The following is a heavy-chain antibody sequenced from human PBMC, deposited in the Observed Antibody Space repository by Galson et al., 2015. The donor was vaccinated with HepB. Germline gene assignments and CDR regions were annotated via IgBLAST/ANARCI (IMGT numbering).Heavy chain of an antibody. CDR3: ARDPGEMGAITVLYFDY. J-gene: IGHJ4*02. CDR1: GFTFNNYA. CDR2: ISYDGSDE. V-gene: IGHV3-30*03. D-gene: IGHD5-24*01. Sequence: SLRLSCAAFGFTFNNYAMHWVRQAPGKGLEWVAVISYDGSDEFYADSVKGRFTVSRDNSKNTLYLQMNSLRAEDTAVYYCARDPGEMGAITVLYFDYWGQGTLVTVSS.